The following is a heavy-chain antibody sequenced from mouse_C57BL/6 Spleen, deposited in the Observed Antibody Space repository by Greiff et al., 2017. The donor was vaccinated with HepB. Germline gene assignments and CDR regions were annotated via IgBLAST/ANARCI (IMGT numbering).Heavy chain of an antibody. Sequence: QVQLQQSGPELVKPGASVKISCKASGYAFSSSWMNWVKQRPGKGLEWIGRIYPGDGDTNYNGKFKGKATLTADKSSSTAYMQLSSLTSEDSAVYFCAGIYYGNWGNYFDYWGQGTTLTVSS. J-gene: IGHJ2*01. CDR1: GYAFSSSW. V-gene: IGHV1-82*01. CDR3: AGIYYGNWGNYFDY. CDR2: IYPGDGDT. D-gene: IGHD2-1*01.